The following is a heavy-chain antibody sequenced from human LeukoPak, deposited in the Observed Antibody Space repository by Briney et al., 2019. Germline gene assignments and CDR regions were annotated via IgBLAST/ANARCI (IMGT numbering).Heavy chain of an antibody. CDR3: ARVYPPSYLPAADRKDDAFDI. V-gene: IGHV4-30-2*01. CDR1: GGSISSGGYY. CDR2: IYHSGST. D-gene: IGHD2-2*01. J-gene: IGHJ3*02. Sequence: SETLSLTCTVSGGSISSGGYYWSWIRQPPGKGLEWIGYIYHSGSTYYNPSLKSRVTISVDRSKNQFSLKLSSVTAADTAVYYCARVYPPSYLPAADRKDDAFDIWGQGTMVTVSS.